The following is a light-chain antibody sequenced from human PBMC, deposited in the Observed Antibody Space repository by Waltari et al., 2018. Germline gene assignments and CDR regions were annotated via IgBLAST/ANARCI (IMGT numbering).Light chain of an antibody. CDR1: QAISTF. CDR3: QQYSTFPPT. Sequence: DIQMTQSPSSLSPSVGDRVILTCRASQAISTFLAWFQLKPGQAPKSLIYAASTLQTGVSSNFSGSGSGTDFTLTISSLQPGDCATYYCQQYSTFPPTFGGGTRVEI. V-gene: IGKV1-16*02. CDR2: AAS. J-gene: IGKJ4*01.